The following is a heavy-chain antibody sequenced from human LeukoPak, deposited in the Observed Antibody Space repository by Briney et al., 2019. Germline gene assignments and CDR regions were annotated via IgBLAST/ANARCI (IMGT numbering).Heavy chain of an antibody. CDR1: GGSISSHY. V-gene: IGHV4-59*11. CDR3: ATVTSYYYCMDV. Sequence: PSETLSLTCTVSGGSISSHYWSWIRQPPGKGLEWIGYIYYSGSTNYNPSLKSRVTISVDTSKNQFSLKLSSVTAADTAVYYCATVTSYYYCMDVWGKGTTVTVSS. J-gene: IGHJ6*03. CDR2: IYYSGST. D-gene: IGHD4-17*01.